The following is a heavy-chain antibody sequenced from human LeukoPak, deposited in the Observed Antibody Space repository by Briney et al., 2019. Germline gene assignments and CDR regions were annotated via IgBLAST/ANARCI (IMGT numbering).Heavy chain of an antibody. CDR2: ISSSSSYI. Sequence: GGSLRLSCAASGFTFSSYSMNWVRQAPGKGLEWVSSISSSSSYIYYADSVKGRFTISRDNAKSSLYLQMNSLRAEDTAVYYCARGPSPTGYSSSWCWGRPGGGEYYFDYWGQGTLVTVSS. CDR1: GFTFSSYS. D-gene: IGHD6-13*01. J-gene: IGHJ4*02. V-gene: IGHV3-21*01. CDR3: ARGPSPTGYSSSWCWGRPGGGEYYFDY.